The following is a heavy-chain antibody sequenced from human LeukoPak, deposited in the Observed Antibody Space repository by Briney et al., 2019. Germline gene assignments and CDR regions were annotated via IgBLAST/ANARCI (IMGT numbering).Heavy chain of an antibody. CDR2: IYHSGST. CDR3: ARAASSGSVEYDY. Sequence: SETLSLTCTVSGYSISSGGYYWSWIRQPPGKGLEWIGYIYHSGSTYYNPSLKSRVTISVDGSKNQFSLKLSSVTAADTAVYYCARAASSGSVEYDYWGQGTLVTVSS. J-gene: IGHJ4*02. V-gene: IGHV4-30-2*01. D-gene: IGHD1-26*01. CDR1: GYSISSGGYY.